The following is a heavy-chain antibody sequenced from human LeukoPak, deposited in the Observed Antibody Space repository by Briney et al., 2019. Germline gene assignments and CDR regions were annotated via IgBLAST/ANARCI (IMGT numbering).Heavy chain of an antibody. J-gene: IGHJ5*02. CDR3: TRDHGAP. Sequence: PGGSLRLPCAASGFTFSNYGMSWVRQAPGKGLEWVSGIGGSGGSTYYADSVKGRFTISRDNAKNTQYLQMNSLGAEDTAVYYCTRDHGAPWGQGPLVTVST. CDR1: GFTFSNYG. D-gene: IGHD4-17*01. CDR2: IGGSGGST. V-gene: IGHV3-23*01.